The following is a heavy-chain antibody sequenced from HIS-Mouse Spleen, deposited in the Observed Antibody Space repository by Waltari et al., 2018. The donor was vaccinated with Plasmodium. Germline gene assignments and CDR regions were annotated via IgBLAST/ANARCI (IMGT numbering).Heavy chain of an antibody. CDR2: KKQDGSEK. V-gene: IGHV3-7*01. D-gene: IGHD6-13*01. CDR1: GFTFRSYW. Sequence: EVQLVESGGGLVQPGGSLRLLCPASGFTFRSYWMSWVLQAPGKGLEWVANKKQDGSEKYYVDSVKGRFTISRDNAKNSLYLQMNSLRAEDTAVYYCASSWYWYFDLWGRGTLVTVSS. CDR3: ASSWYWYFDL. J-gene: IGHJ2*01.